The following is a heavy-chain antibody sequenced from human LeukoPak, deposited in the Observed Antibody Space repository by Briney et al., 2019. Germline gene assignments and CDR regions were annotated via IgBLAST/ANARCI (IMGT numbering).Heavy chain of an antibody. CDR2: ISYDGSNK. Sequence: GGSLRLSCADSGFTFSSYAMHWVRQAPGKGLEWVAVISYDGSNKYYADSVKGRFTISRDNSKNTLYLQMNSLRAEDTAVYYCARDGLGGSPQGGWFDPWGQGTLVTVSS. CDR1: GFTFSSYA. J-gene: IGHJ5*02. V-gene: IGHV3-30*04. D-gene: IGHD1-26*01. CDR3: ARDGLGGSPQGGWFDP.